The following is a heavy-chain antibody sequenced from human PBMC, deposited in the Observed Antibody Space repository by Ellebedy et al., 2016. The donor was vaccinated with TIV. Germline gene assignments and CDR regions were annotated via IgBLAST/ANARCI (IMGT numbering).Heavy chain of an antibody. CDR3: ARDGGGGHYGSGSSRGRRVYYYYGMDL. CDR2: ISDSGTTV. J-gene: IGHJ6*02. D-gene: IGHD3-10*01. Sequence: GESLKISCAASGFTFSAYGMTWVRQAPGKGLEWISYISDSGTTVFYADSVKGRFTISRGNSLYLQMTSLRAEDTAVYFCARDGGGGHYGSGSSRGRRVYYYYGMDLWGQGTTVTVSS. V-gene: IGHV3-48*03. CDR1: GFTFSAYG.